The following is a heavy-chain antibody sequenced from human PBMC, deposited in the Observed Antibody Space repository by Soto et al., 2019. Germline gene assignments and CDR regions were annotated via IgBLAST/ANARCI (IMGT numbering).Heavy chain of an antibody. Sequence: QITLKESGPTLVKPTQTLTLTCTFSGFSLSTSGVGVGWIRQPPGKALEWLALIYWDDDKRYSPSLKSRLTITKDTSKHQVVLTMTNMDPVDTATYYCAHRRIYSRTIYYFGYWGQGTLVTVSS. V-gene: IGHV2-5*02. D-gene: IGHD6-13*01. CDR1: GFSLSTSGVG. J-gene: IGHJ4*02. CDR3: AHRRIYSRTIYYFGY. CDR2: IYWDDDK.